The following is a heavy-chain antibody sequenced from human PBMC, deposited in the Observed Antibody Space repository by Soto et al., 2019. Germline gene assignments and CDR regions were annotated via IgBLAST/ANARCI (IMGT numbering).Heavy chain of an antibody. J-gene: IGHJ4*02. CDR1: GGSISSSSYY. CDR3: AQTGYYERLLDY. Sequence: SETLSLTCTVSGGSISSSSYYWGWIRQPPGKGLEWIGSIYYSGSTYYNPSLKSRVTISVDTSKNQFSLKLSSVTAADTAVYYCAQTGYYERLLDYWGQGTLVTVSS. V-gene: IGHV4-39*01. D-gene: IGHD3-9*01. CDR2: IYYSGST.